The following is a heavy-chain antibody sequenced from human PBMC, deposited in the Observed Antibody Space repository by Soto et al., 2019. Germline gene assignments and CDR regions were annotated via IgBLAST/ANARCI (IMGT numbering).Heavy chain of an antibody. CDR2: IYYRGST. Sequence: SETLSLTCTVSGGSISSGSYCWGWVRQPPGKGLEWIGTIYYRGSTYYKKSLKSRVTISVDTSKNQFYMKLSSVTAADAAVYYCATTGGSGWHENSWGQGTLVTVS. V-gene: IGHV4-39*01. J-gene: IGHJ4*02. D-gene: IGHD6-19*01. CDR1: GGSISSGSYC. CDR3: ATTGGSGWHENS.